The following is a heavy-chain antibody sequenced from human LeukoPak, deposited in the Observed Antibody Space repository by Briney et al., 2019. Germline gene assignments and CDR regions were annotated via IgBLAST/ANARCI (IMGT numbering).Heavy chain of an antibody. CDR3: AGRRLESYDAFDI. CDR2: IYPGDSDT. CDR1: GSLFTSYY. D-gene: IGHD3-3*01. J-gene: IGHJ3*02. Sequence: GAPLQISCKGAGSLFTSYYIGWVRQMPGIGLEWMGIIYPGDSDTTYSPSFQGHVTMSIDKSIITAYLQWSSLKASDTAMYYCAGRRLESYDAFDIWGQGAMVTVSS. V-gene: IGHV5-51*01.